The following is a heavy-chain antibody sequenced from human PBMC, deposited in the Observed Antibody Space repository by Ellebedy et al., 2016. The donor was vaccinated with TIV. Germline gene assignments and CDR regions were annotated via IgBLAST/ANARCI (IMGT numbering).Heavy chain of an antibody. Sequence: MPGGSLRLSCTVSGGPISSSPYSWGCIRQPPGKGLEWIGSIYYSGSTYYNPSLLGRVTISVDTSKNQFSLKLNSVTATDAAVYYCACPDYGGNWGRFDYWGQGTLVTVSS. CDR1: GGPISSSPYS. J-gene: IGHJ4*02. CDR3: ACPDYGGNWGRFDY. D-gene: IGHD4-23*01. CDR2: IYYSGST. V-gene: IGHV4-39*01.